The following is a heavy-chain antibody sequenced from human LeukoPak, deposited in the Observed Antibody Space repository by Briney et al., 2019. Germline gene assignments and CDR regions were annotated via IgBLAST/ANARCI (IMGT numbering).Heavy chain of an antibody. CDR3: TTYRSSILPGAYGMDV. CDR2: IKSNADGGTT. V-gene: IGHV3-15*01. CDR1: GFAFSNAW. D-gene: IGHD4-11*01. J-gene: IGHJ6*02. Sequence: PGGSLRLSCAASGFAFSNAWMSWVRQAPGKGLELVGRIKSNADGGTTDYVAPVNGRFTLSRDDSKNTLYLEMNSLKTEDTAVYYCTTYRSSILPGAYGMDVWGQGTTVTVSS.